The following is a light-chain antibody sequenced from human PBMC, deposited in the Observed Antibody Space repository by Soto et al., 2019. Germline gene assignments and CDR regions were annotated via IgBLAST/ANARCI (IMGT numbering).Light chain of an antibody. Sequence: QITHSPSTLSASVLYRVTFTCRASQNIGSWLAWYQQKPGKAPNLLIHDASSLGSGVPLRFSGSGSGTVFTLIIGSLQPDDFATYYCQQYSTYTFGQGTKVDI. CDR3: QQYSTYT. CDR2: DAS. V-gene: IGKV1-5*01. J-gene: IGKJ2*01. CDR1: QNIGSW.